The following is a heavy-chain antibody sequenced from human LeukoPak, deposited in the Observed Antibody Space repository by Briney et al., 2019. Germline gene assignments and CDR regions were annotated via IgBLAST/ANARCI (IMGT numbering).Heavy chain of an antibody. J-gene: IGHJ4*02. Sequence: GGSLRLSCAASGFTFSSYGMHWVRQAPGKGLEWVAFIRHDGSNKYYADSVKGRFTISRDNSKNTLYLQMNSLRAEDTAVYYCAKPFAKYYYDSSGRGPDYFDYWGQGTLVTVSS. CDR1: GFTFSSYG. D-gene: IGHD3-22*01. V-gene: IGHV3-30*02. CDR3: AKPFAKYYYDSSGRGPDYFDY. CDR2: IRHDGSNK.